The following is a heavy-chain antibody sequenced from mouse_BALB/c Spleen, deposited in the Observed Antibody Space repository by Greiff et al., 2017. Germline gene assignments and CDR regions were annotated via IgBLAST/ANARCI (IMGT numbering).Heavy chain of an antibody. V-gene: IGHV5-17*02. J-gene: IGHJ4*01. CDR3: ARDYYDAMDY. CDR1: GFTFSSFG. CDR2: ISSGSSTI. D-gene: IGHD2-4*01. Sequence: EVNVVESGGGLVQPGGSRKLSCAASGFTFSSFGMHWVRQAPEKGLEWVAYISSGSSTIYYADTVKGRFTISRDNPKNTLFLQMTSLRSEDTAMYYCARDYYDAMDYWGQGTSVTVSS.